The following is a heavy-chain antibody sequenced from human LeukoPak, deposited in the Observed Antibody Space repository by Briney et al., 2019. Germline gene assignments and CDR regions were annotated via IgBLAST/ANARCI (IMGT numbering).Heavy chain of an antibody. D-gene: IGHD3-10*01. V-gene: IGHV3-30*02. CDR2: IRYDGSNK. CDR3: AKDLDGSGTLDY. CDR1: GFTFSSYA. J-gene: IGHJ4*02. Sequence: GGSLRLSCAASGFTFSSYAMSWVRQAPGKGLEWVAFIRYDGSNKYYADSVKGRFTISRDNSKNTLYLQMNSLRAEDTAVYYCAKDLDGSGTLDYWGQGTLVTVSS.